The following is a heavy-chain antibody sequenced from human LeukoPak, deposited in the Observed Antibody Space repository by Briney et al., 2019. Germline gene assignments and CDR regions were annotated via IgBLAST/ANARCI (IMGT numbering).Heavy chain of an antibody. D-gene: IGHD5-12*01. Sequence: SETLSLTCAVSGGSISSSNWWSWVRQPPGKGLEWIGEIYHSGSTNYNPSLKSRVTISVDTSKNQFSLKLSSVTAADTAVYYCAGGWLRRRGAYWGQGTLVTVSS. V-gene: IGHV4-4*02. CDR2: IYHSGST. J-gene: IGHJ4*02. CDR3: AGGWLRRRGAY. CDR1: GGSISSSNW.